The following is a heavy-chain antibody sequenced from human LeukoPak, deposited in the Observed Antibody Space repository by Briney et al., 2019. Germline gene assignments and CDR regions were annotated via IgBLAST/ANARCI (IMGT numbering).Heavy chain of an antibody. CDR1: GFTFSSYA. CDR2: ISGSGGST. CDR3: AKDLSSGWYSSDY. D-gene: IGHD6-19*01. J-gene: IGHJ4*02. Sequence: GGSLRISCAASGFTFSSYAMSWVRQAPGKGLEWVSAISGSGGSTYYADSVKGRFTISRDNSKNTLYLQMNSLRAEDTAVYYCAKDLSSGWYSSDYWGQGTLVTVSS. V-gene: IGHV3-23*01.